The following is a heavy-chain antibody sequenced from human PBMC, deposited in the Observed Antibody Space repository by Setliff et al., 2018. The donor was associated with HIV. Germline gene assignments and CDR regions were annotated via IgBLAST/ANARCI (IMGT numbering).Heavy chain of an antibody. J-gene: IGHJ5*02. CDR1: GGSISSHY. CDR3: ARGYCSGGSCPNWFDP. D-gene: IGHD2-15*01. Sequence: PSETLSLTCTVSGGSISSHYWSWIRQPPGKGLEWIGSIYYSGSTNYNPSLKSRVTISLDTPKNQFSLKLNSVIAADTAVYYCARGYCSGGSCPNWFDPWGQGTLVTVSS. V-gene: IGHV4-59*11. CDR2: IYYSGST.